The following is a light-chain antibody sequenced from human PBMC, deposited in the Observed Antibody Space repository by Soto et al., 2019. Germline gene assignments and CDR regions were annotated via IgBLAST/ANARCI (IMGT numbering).Light chain of an antibody. CDR1: QTIGTR. CDR2: DAS. J-gene: IGKJ2*01. CDR3: QQYHSLYT. Sequence: DTQMAQSPSSLSASVGDRITITCRASQTIGTRLAWYQRKPGKALKFLIYDASTLESGVPSRFSGSGSGTEFTLTISSLQHDDLATYYCQQYHSLYTFGQGTNLEIK. V-gene: IGKV1-5*01.